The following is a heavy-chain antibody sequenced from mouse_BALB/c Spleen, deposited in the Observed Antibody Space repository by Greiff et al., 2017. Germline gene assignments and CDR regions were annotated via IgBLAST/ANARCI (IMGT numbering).Heavy chain of an antibody. V-gene: IGHV1S22*01. CDR2: IYPGSGST. D-gene: IGHD1-1*01. Sequence: LQQPGSELVRPGASVKLSCKASGYTFTSYWMHWVKQRHGQGLEWIGNIYPGSGSTNYDEKFKSKGTLTVDTSSSTAYMHLSSLTSEDSAVCCGTRWVVGAGYFGVWGAGTTVTVSS. J-gene: IGHJ1*01. CDR3: TRWVVGAGYFGV. CDR1: GYTFTSYW.